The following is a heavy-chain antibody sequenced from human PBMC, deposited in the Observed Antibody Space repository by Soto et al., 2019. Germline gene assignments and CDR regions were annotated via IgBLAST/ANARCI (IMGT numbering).Heavy chain of an antibody. CDR2: FTPMFGPA. CDR3: ARDFGALSWFDI. Sequence: QVQLVQSGAEVKKPGSSVKLSCKASGGSLRSFSINWVRQAPGQGPEGMGAFTPMFGPATYSQKFQGRVTITADEPTNTAYMEMSSLTSEDTATYYCARDFGALSWFDIWGQGTLVSVSS. CDR1: GGSLRSFS. D-gene: IGHD1-26*01. V-gene: IGHV1-69*01. J-gene: IGHJ5*02.